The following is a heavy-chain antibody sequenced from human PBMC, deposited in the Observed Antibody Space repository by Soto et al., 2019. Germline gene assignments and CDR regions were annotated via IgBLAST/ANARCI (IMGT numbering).Heavy chain of an antibody. CDR2: VIPIFGTT. CDR3: GSVGYCSSTNCLFYYYHYGMDV. D-gene: IGHD2-2*03. V-gene: IGHV1-69*13. CDR1: GGTFSSHA. Sequence: SVKVSCKASGGTFSSHAISWVRQAPGRGLEWMGGVIPIFGTTNYAQNFRARVTITADESTSTAYMELSSLTSEDTAVYYCGSVGYCSSTNCLFYYYHYGMDVWGQGTTVTVSS. J-gene: IGHJ6*02.